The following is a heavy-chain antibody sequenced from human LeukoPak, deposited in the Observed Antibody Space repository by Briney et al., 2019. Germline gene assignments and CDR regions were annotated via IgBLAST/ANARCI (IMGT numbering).Heavy chain of an antibody. CDR1: GGSFSGYY. V-gene: IGHV4-34*01. D-gene: IGHD3-10*01. CDR2: INHSGST. Sequence: SETLSLTCAVYGGSFSGYYWSWIRQPPGKGLEWIGEINHSGSTNYNPSLKSRVTISVDTSKNQFSLKLSSVTAADTAVYYCARSSGGELLYTTDYWGQGTLVTVSS. CDR3: ARSSGGELLYTTDY. J-gene: IGHJ4*02.